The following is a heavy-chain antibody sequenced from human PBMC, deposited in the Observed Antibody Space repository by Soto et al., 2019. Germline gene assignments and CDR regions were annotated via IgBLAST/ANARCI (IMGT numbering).Heavy chain of an antibody. V-gene: IGHV3-73*02. Sequence: EVQLVQSGGGRVQPGGSLKLSCEASGFTFSVSAIHWVRLASGKGLEWVGRIRTRKNRYVTTYAASVKGRFSLSRDDSKNTAYLQMNSLKTEDKAVYYCARIEYGVDVWGQGTTVIVS. CDR3: ARIEYGVDV. D-gene: IGHD6-6*01. J-gene: IGHJ6*02. CDR1: GFTFSVSA. CDR2: IRTRKNRYVT.